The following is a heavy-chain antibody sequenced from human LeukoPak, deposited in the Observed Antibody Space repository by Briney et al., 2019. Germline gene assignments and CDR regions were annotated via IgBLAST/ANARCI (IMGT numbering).Heavy chain of an antibody. V-gene: IGHV3-7*03. D-gene: IGHD3-22*01. CDR2: IKQDGSEK. Sequence: PGGSLRLSCAASGFTYNTYPMHWVRQAPGKGLEWVANIKQDGSEKYYVDSVKGRFTISRDNAKNSLYLQMNSLRAEDTAVYYCARDNHYYDSSGYYGDYFDYWGQGTLVTVSS. J-gene: IGHJ4*02. CDR3: ARDNHYYDSSGYYGDYFDY. CDR1: GFTYNTYP.